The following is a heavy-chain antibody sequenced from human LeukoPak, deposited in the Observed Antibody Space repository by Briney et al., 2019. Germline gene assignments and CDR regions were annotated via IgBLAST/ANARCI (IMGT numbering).Heavy chain of an antibody. J-gene: IGHJ4*02. V-gene: IGHV3-21*01. CDR3: ARDEEVATMEGSYYFDY. CDR1: GFTFSSYS. Sequence: GGSLRLSCAAPGFTFSSYSMNWVRQAPGKGLEWVSSISSSSSYIYYADSVKGRFTISRDNAKNSLYLQMNSLRAEDTAVYYCARDEEVATMEGSYYFDYWGQGTLVTVSS. D-gene: IGHD5-12*01. CDR2: ISSSSSYI.